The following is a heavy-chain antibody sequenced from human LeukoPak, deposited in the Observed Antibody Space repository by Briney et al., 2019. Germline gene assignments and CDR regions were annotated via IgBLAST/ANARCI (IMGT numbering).Heavy chain of an antibody. CDR2: ISAYNGNT. CDR3: ARALDYYDSSGDIDY. J-gene: IGHJ4*02. D-gene: IGHD3-22*01. Sequence: ASVKDSCKASGYTFTSYGISWVRQAPGQGLEWMGWISAYNGNTNYAQKLQGRVTMTTDTSTSTAYMELRSLRSDDTAVYYCARALDYYDSSGDIDYWGQGTLVTVSS. CDR1: GYTFTSYG. V-gene: IGHV1-18*01.